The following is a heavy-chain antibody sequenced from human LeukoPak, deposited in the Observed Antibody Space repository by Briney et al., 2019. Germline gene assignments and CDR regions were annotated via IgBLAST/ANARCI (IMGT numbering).Heavy chain of an antibody. CDR2: IHYSGGT. J-gene: IGHJ4*02. D-gene: IGHD5-18*01. CDR1: AGSISSYY. V-gene: IGHV4-59*01. Sequence: SETLSLTCTVSAGSISSYYWTWIRQPPGKGLEWIGFIHYSGGTNYNPSLKSRVTISVDTSKNQFSLKLNSVTAADTAVYYCARGGTAMVLVDYWGQGTLVSVAS. CDR3: ARGGTAMVLVDY.